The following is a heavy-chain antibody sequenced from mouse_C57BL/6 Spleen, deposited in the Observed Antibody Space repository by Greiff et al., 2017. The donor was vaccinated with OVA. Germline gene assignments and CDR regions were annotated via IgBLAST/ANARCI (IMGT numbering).Heavy chain of an antibody. CDR2: IDPEDGEN. V-gene: IGHV14-2*01. CDR3: ARLEDYHGRG. Sequence: VQLQQSGAELVKPGASVKLSCTASGFNIKDYYMHWVKQRTEQGLEWIGRIDPEDGENKYAPKFQGKATITADTSSNTAYLQLSSLTSEDTAVYYCARLEDYHGRGWGQGTLVTVSA. J-gene: IGHJ3*01. CDR1: GFNIKDYY. D-gene: IGHD1-1*01.